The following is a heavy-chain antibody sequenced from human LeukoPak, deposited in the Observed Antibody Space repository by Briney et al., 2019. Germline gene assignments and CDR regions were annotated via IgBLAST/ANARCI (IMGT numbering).Heavy chain of an antibody. CDR2: INPNSGGT. D-gene: IGHD6-13*01. V-gene: IGHV1-2*02. CDR1: GYTFTGYY. CDR3: ARGRWAAAAPLGGYYYMDV. Sequence: ASVKVSCKASGYTFTGYYMHWVRQAPGQGLEWMGWINPNSGGTNYAQKFQGRVTMTRDTSISTAYMELSRLRSDDTAVYYCARGRWAAAAPLGGYYYMDVWGKGTTVTVSS. J-gene: IGHJ6*03.